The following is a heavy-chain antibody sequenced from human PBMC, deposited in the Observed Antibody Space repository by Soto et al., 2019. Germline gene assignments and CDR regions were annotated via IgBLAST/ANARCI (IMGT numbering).Heavy chain of an antibody. J-gene: IGHJ5*02. Sequence: SETLSLTCTMSGDSYSNSTYSWSWIRQPPGKALQWIGFIYQSGVTSYNPSLASRVSISLDRSNNQCSLKLKSVTAADTAVYFCAGMPYTSGLRFDPWGPGTLVTVSS. D-gene: IGHD6-19*01. CDR2: IYQSGVT. CDR3: AGMPYTSGLRFDP. CDR1: GDSYSNSTYS. V-gene: IGHV4-30-2*01.